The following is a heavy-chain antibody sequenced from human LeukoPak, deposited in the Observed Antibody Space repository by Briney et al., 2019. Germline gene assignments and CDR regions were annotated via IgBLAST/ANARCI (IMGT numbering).Heavy chain of an antibody. CDR3: ARGPYLDC. CDR1: GCSVSSSSYY. J-gene: IGHJ4*02. V-gene: IGHV4-61*01. CDR2: IYYSGST. Sequence: SETLSLTCTVSGCSVSSSSYYWSWIRQPPGKGLEWIGYIYYSGSTNYNPSLKSRVTISVDTSNDRFSLKLSSVTAADTAVYYCARGPYLDCWGQGTLVTVSS.